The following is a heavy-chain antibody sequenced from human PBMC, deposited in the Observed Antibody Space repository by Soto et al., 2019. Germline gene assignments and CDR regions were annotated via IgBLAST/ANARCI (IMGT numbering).Heavy chain of an antibody. CDR2: ISGSGGST. Sequence: GGSLRLSCAASGFTFSSYAMSWVRQAPGKGLEWVSAISGSGGSTYYADSVKGRFTISRDNSKNTLYLQMNSLRAEDTAVYYCAKDRGYIYGFSFDFGPDYYFDYWGQGSLVTVSS. CDR3: AKDRGYIYGFSFDFGPDYYFDY. D-gene: IGHD5-18*01. V-gene: IGHV3-23*01. J-gene: IGHJ4*02. CDR1: GFTFSSYA.